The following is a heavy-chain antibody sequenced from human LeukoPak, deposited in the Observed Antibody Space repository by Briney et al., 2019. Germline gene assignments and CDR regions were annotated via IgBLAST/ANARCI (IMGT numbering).Heavy chain of an antibody. D-gene: IGHD1-1*01. V-gene: IGHV3-21*01. Sequence: SGGSLRLSCAASGFTFSSYSMNWVRQAPGKGLEWVSSISSSSSYIYYADSVKGRFTISRDNAKNSLYLQMNSLRAEDTAVYYRAREGYSWYDGDYYYYMDVWGKGTTVTVSS. CDR3: AREGYSWYDGDYYYYMDV. CDR2: ISSSSSYI. CDR1: GFTFSSYS. J-gene: IGHJ6*03.